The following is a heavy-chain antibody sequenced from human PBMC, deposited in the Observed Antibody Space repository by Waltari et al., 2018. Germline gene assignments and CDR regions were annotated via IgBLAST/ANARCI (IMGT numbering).Heavy chain of an antibody. Sequence: QVQLVQSGAEVKKPGASVKVSCKASGYTFTSYAMHWVRQAPGQRLEWMGWINAGNGNTKYSQKFQGRVTITRDTSASTAYMELSSLRSEDTAVYYCARDLGLDIVATIDYWGQGTLVTVSS. CDR3: ARDLGLDIVATIDY. CDR1: GYTFTSYA. CDR2: INAGNGNT. D-gene: IGHD5-12*01. V-gene: IGHV1-3*01. J-gene: IGHJ4*02.